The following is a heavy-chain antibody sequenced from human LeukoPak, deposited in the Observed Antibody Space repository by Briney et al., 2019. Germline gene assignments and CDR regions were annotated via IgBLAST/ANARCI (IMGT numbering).Heavy chain of an antibody. CDR2: IYSGGST. J-gene: IGHJ5*02. CDR3: ARWKLWYSHNWFDP. V-gene: IGHV3-66*01. D-gene: IGHD6-13*01. Sequence: GGSLRLSCAASGFTVSSNYMSWVRQAPGKGLEWVSVIYSGGSTYYADSVKGRFTISRDNSKNTLYLQMNSLRAEDTAVYYCARWKLWYSHNWFDPWGQGTLVTVSS. CDR1: GFTVSSNY.